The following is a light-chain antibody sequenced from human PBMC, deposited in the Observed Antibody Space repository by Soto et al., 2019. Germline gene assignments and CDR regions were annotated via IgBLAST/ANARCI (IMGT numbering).Light chain of an antibody. Sequence: SFELIQPPSVSVAPGKTARISCGGNNIGSNTVHWYQQKPGQAPVLVIYYDSDRPSGIPERFSGSNSGNTATLTISRVEAGDEADYFCQVWDSTSDHPVFGGGTKLTAL. V-gene: IGLV3-21*04. J-gene: IGLJ2*01. CDR1: NIGSNT. CDR3: QVWDSTSDHPV. CDR2: YDS.